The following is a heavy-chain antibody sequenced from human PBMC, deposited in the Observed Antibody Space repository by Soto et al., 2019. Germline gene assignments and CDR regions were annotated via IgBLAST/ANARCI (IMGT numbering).Heavy chain of an antibody. Sequence: QVQLVQSGAEVKKPGSSVKVSCKASGGTFSSYAFNWVRQAPGQGLEWMGRIIPILGIGDYAQRFQGRVTITADKSTSTVYMELSSLRSEDTAVYYCARNPRAVAAMHMDVWGKGTMVTFSS. CDR1: GGTFSSYA. J-gene: IGHJ6*03. V-gene: IGHV1-69*04. D-gene: IGHD6-19*01. CDR3: ARNPRAVAAMHMDV. CDR2: IIPILGIG.